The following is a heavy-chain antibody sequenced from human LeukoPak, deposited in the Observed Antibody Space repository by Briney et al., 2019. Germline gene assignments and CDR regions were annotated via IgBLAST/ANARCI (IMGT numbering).Heavy chain of an antibody. CDR3: ASGVYCSGGSCQPFDY. CDR2: IIPILGIA. CDR1: GGTFSSYA. J-gene: IGHJ4*02. Sequence: SVKVSCKASGGTFSSYAISWVRQAPGQGLEWMGRIIPILGIANYAQKFQGRVTITADKSTSTAYMELSSLRSEDTAVYYCASGVYCSGGSCQPFDYWGQGTLVTVSS. V-gene: IGHV1-69*04. D-gene: IGHD2-15*01.